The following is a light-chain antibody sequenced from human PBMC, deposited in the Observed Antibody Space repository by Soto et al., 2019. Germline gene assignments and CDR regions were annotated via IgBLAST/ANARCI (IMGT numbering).Light chain of an antibody. CDR3: LLSYGGVKGV. CDR2: ETS. Sequence: QTVVTQEPSLTVSPGGTVTLTCGSSTGAVTSGHFPYWFQQKPGQAPRTLIYETSNKHSWTPARFSGSLLGGIAALTLSGAQPEDEAEYYCLLSYGGVKGVFGGGTKVTVL. CDR1: TGAVTSGHF. J-gene: IGLJ2*01. V-gene: IGLV7-46*01.